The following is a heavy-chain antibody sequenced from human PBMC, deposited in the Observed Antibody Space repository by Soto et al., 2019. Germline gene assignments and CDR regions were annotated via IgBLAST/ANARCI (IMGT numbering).Heavy chain of an antibody. J-gene: IGHJ3*02. CDR2: IYYSGST. CDR3: ARGPYYDSSGYYYPVAFDI. CDR1: GGSISSYY. D-gene: IGHD3-22*01. V-gene: IGHV4-59*01. Sequence: PSETLSLTCTVSGGSISSYYWSWIRQPPGKGLEWIGYIYYSGSTSYNPSLKSRVTISVDTSKNQFSLKLSSVTAADTAVYYCARGPYYDSSGYYYPVAFDIWGQGTMVTVSS.